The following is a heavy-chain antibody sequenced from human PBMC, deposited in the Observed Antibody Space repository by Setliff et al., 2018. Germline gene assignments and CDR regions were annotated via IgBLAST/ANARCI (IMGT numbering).Heavy chain of an antibody. J-gene: IGHJ6*03. CDR2: TIPNFGTT. D-gene: IGHD2-8*01. CDR1: GGTFSSYG. CDR3: AREGVDARSSTDYRYYMDL. V-gene: IGHV1-69*05. Sequence: SVKVSCKASGGTFSSYGISWVRQAPGQGLEWLGGTIPNFGTTNYAQEFQGRVTIITDESTSTAYMELSSLRFEDTAVYYCAREGVDARSSTDYRYYMDLWGKGTTVTVS.